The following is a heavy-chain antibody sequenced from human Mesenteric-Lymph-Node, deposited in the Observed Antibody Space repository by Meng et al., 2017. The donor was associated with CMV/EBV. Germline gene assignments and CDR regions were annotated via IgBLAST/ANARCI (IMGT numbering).Heavy chain of an antibody. D-gene: IGHD6-13*01. V-gene: IGHV2-5*02. CDR2: IYWDDDK. CDR3: AHSSGIAAAGPFYFDY. CDR1: GFSLSTSGVG. Sequence: QSTLSQSGPTLVHPTHTLTLTCTFSGFSLSTSGVGVGWIRQPPGKALEWLALIYWDDDKRYSPSLKSRLTITKDTSKNQVVLTMTNMDPVDTATYYCAHSSGIAAAGPFYFDYWGQGTLVTVSS. J-gene: IGHJ4*02.